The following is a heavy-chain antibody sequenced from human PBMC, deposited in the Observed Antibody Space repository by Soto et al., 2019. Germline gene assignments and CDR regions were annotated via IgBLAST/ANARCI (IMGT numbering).Heavy chain of an antibody. CDR3: ARDPGYRRPFYYFDY. D-gene: IGHD5-18*01. V-gene: IGHV3-48*02. Sequence: GGSLRLSCAASGFTFSSYSMNWVRQAPGKGLEWVSYMSSSSSTIYYADSVKGRFTMSRDNAKNSLYLQMNSLRDEDTAVYYCARDPGYRRPFYYFDYWGQGTLVTVSS. CDR1: GFTFSSYS. J-gene: IGHJ4*02. CDR2: MSSSSSTI.